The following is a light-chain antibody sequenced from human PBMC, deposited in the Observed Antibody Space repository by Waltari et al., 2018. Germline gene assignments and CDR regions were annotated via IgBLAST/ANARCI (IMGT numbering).Light chain of an antibody. CDR1: KSVSSY. V-gene: IGKV3-11*01. CDR2: DAS. CDR3: QQRSNWPPT. Sequence: EIVLRHSPATLTLSPGERATISCRASKSVSSYLAWYQQKPGQAPRLLIYDASNRATGIPARFSGSGSGTDFTLTISSLEPEDFAVYYGQQRSNWPPTFGGGTKVEIK. J-gene: IGKJ4*01.